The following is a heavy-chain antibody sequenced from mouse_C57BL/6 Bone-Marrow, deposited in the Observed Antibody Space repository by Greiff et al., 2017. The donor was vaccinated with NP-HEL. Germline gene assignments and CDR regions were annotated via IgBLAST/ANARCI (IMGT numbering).Heavy chain of an antibody. CDR2: INPNNGGT. D-gene: IGHD5-5*01. V-gene: IGHV1-26*01. CDR3: AIPTSDY. CDR1: GYTFTDYY. J-gene: IGHJ2*01. Sequence: EVQLQQSGPELVKPGASVKISCKASGYTFTDYYMNWVKQSHGKSLEWIGDINPNNGGTSYNQKFKGKATLTVDKSSSTAYMERRSLTSEDSAVYYCAIPTSDYWGQGTTLTVSS.